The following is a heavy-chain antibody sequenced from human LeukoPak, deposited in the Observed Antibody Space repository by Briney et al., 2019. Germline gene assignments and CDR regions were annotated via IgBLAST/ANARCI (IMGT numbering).Heavy chain of an antibody. Sequence: GGSLRLSCAASGFTFSDYYMSWIRQAPGKGLEWVSYISSSGSTIYYADSVKGRFTISRDNAKNSLYLQMNSLRAEDTAVYYCARGYSTYYYDSSGYYPPYYYYGMDVWGQGTTVTVSS. CDR1: GFTFSDYY. D-gene: IGHD3-22*01. V-gene: IGHV3-11*01. CDR3: ARGYSTYYYDSSGYYPPYYYYGMDV. CDR2: ISSSGSTI. J-gene: IGHJ6*02.